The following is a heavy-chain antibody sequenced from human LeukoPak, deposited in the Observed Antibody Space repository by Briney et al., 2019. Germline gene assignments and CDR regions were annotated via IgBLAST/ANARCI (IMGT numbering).Heavy chain of an antibody. CDR3: ARRGFGYLRFLEPLGMDV. Sequence: SETLSLTCAVYGGSFSGYYWSWIRQPPGKGLERIGEINHSGSTNYNPSLKSRVTISVDTSKNQFSLKLSSVTAADTAVYYCARRGFGYLRFLEPLGMDVWGQGTTVTVSS. CDR1: GGSFSGYY. D-gene: IGHD3-3*01. V-gene: IGHV4-34*01. CDR2: INHSGST. J-gene: IGHJ6*02.